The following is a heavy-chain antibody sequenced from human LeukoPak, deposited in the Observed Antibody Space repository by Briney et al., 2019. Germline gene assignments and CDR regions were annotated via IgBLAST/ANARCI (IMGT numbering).Heavy chain of an antibody. J-gene: IGHJ4*02. V-gene: IGHV4-34*10. CDR1: GESMIGHY. Sequence: SETLSLTCAVYGESMIGHYWTWIRQPPGKRLEWIGEIHHSGGTNSNPSLKNRVTMSIDMPKNQFSLKLSSVTAADTAVYYCARHLHGVAASGFDYWGQGTLVTVSS. CDR2: IHHSGGT. D-gene: IGHD6-13*01. CDR3: ARHLHGVAASGFDY.